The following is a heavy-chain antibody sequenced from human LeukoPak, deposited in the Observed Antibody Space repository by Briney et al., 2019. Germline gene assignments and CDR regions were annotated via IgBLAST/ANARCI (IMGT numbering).Heavy chain of an antibody. CDR2: INGRGDDT. CDR3: ARGGYSFDY. Sequence: GGSLRLSCAAFSGFAMSWVRQAPGRGLEWVSAINGRGDDTYYPDSVKGRFTISRDNSNNTLYLQMNSLRVEDTAVYYCARGGYSFDYLGQGTLVTVPS. J-gene: IGHJ4*02. V-gene: IGHV3-23*01. D-gene: IGHD5-12*01. CDR1: SGFA.